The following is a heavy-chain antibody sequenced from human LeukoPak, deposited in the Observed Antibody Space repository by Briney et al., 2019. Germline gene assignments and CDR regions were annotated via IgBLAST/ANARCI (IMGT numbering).Heavy chain of an antibody. Sequence: PGGSLRLSCAASGFNVSSNYMSWVRQAPGKGLEWVSVIYSGGSTYYVDSVKGRFTISRHNSKNTLYLQMNSLRAEDTALYYCARGVSGDYAWFDPWGQGTLVTVSS. CDR1: GFNVSSNY. CDR2: IYSGGST. V-gene: IGHV3-53*01. D-gene: IGHD4-17*01. CDR3: ARGVSGDYAWFDP. J-gene: IGHJ5*02.